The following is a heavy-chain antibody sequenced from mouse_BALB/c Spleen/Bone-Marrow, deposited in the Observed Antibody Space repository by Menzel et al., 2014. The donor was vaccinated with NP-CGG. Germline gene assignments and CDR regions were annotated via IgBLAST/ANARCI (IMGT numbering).Heavy chain of an antibody. V-gene: IGHV14-3*02. CDR2: IDPANVNT. Sequence: LVESGAELVKPGASVKLSCTASGFNIKDTYMHWVKQRPEQGLEWIGRIDPANVNTKYDPKFQGKATITADTSSNTAYLQLSSLTSEDTAVYYCASYVYGYYFDYWGQGTTLTGSS. CDR1: GFNIKDTY. CDR3: ASYVYGYYFDY. D-gene: IGHD1-1*01. J-gene: IGHJ2*01.